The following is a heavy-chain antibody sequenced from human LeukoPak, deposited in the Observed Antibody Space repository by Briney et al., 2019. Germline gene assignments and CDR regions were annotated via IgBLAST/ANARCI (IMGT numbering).Heavy chain of an antibody. CDR1: GFTVSSNY. CDR3: ASSKGTLAAYYYYGMDV. J-gene: IGHJ6*02. CDR2: IYSGGST. Sequence: GSLRLSCAASGFTVSSNYMSWVRQAPGKGLEWVSVIYSGGSTYYADSVKGRFTISRDNSKNTLYLQMNSLRAEDTAVYYCASSKGTLAAYYYYGMDVWGQGTTVTVSS. V-gene: IGHV3-53*01. D-gene: IGHD6-25*01.